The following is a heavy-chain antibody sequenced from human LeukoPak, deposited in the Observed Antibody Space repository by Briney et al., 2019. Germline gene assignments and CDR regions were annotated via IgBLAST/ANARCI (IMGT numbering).Heavy chain of an antibody. CDR2: INPNSGGT. V-gene: IGHV1-2*02. D-gene: IGHD5-12*01. Sequence: ASVKVSCKASGNTFTGYYMHRVRQAPGQGLEWMGWINPNSGGTNFAQKFQGRVTMTRDTSISAAYMELSRLRSDDTAVYYCAREVVATIGKTYYYYYTDVWGKGTTVTISS. J-gene: IGHJ6*03. CDR3: AREVVATIGKTYYYYYTDV. CDR1: GNTFTGYY.